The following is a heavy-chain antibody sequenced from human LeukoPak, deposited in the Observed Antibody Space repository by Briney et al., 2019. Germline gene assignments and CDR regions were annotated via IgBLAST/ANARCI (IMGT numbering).Heavy chain of an antibody. J-gene: IGHJ4*02. CDR2: INHSGST. CDR1: GGSFSGYY. V-gene: IGHV4-34*01. Sequence: SETLSLTCAVYGGSFSGYYWSWIRQPPGKGLEWIGEINHSGSTNYNPSLKSRVTISVDTSKNQFSLKLSSLTAADTAVYYCARGVSVDYWGQGTLVTVSS. D-gene: IGHD3-16*01. CDR3: ARGVSVDY.